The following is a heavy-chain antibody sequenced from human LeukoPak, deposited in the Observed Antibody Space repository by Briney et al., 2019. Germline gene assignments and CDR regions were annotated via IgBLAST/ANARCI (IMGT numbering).Heavy chain of an antibody. CDR2: IYYSGST. D-gene: IGHD3-22*01. Sequence: LRLSCAASGFTFSDYYMSWIRQPPGKGLEWIGSIYYSGSTYYNPSLKSRVTISVDTSKNQFSLKLSSVTAADTAVYYCARHADSNGYFGLGPFDYWGQGTLVTVSS. CDR3: ARHADSNGYFGLGPFDY. V-gene: IGHV4-39*01. CDR1: GFTFSDYY. J-gene: IGHJ4*02.